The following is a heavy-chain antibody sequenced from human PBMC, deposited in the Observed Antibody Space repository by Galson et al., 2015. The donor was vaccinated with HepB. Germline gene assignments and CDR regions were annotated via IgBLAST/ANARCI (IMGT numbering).Heavy chain of an antibody. CDR3: ARGWYGSAFYYYYYYGMDV. V-gene: IGHV7-4-1*02. Sequence: SVKVSCKASGHTFTSYAMNWVRQAPGQGLEWMGWINTNTGNPTYAQGFTGRFVFSLDTSVSTAYLQISSLKAEDTAVYYCARGWYGSAFYYYYYYGMDVWGQGTTVTVSS. CDR2: INTNTGNP. D-gene: IGHD3-10*01. CDR1: GHTFTSYA. J-gene: IGHJ6*02.